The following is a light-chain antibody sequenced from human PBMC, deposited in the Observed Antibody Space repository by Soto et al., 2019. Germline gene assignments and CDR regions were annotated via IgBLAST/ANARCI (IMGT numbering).Light chain of an antibody. CDR3: MQGTHLIT. J-gene: IGKJ5*01. CDR2: KVS. Sequence: DVVMTQSKLSLPVTLGQPASISCRSSQSLVYSDGNTYLNWFQQRPGQSPRRLMYKVSNRDSGVPDRFSGSGSGTDFTLKISRVEAEDVGIYYCMQGTHLITFGQGTRLEIK. V-gene: IGKV2-30*01. CDR1: QSLVYSDGNTY.